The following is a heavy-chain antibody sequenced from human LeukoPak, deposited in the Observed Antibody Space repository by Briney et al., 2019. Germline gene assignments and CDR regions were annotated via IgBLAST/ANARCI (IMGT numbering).Heavy chain of an antibody. Sequence: SETLSLTCTVSGGSISSYYWSWIRQPAGKGLEWIGEINHSGSTNYNPSLKSRVTISVDTSKNQFSLKLSSVTAADTAVYYCARGGSGSYYYYYYYMDVWGKGTTVTVSS. CDR3: ARGGSGSYYYYYYYMDV. CDR1: GGSISSYY. V-gene: IGHV4-34*01. J-gene: IGHJ6*03. D-gene: IGHD3-10*01. CDR2: INHSGST.